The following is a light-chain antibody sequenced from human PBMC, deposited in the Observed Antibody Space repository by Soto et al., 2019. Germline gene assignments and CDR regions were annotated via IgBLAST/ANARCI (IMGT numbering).Light chain of an antibody. CDR2: AAY. J-gene: IGKJ1*01. CDR1: QSISSY. Sequence: DIQMTQSPSSLSASVGDRVTITCRASQSISSYVTWYQQKLGKAPKVLISAAYSLQSGDPSRFSGSGSGTDFTLTISSLQPEDFATYYCPQSFSSPQTFGQGTKVEI. CDR3: PQSFSSPQT. V-gene: IGKV1-39*01.